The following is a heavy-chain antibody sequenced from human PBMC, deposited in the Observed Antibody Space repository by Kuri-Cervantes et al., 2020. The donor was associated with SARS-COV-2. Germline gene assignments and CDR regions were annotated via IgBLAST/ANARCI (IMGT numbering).Heavy chain of an antibody. CDR1: GYTFTSYG. D-gene: IGHD6-13*01. V-gene: IGHV1-18*04. CDR3: ARSTAGYSSSWYTDY. J-gene: IGHJ4*02. CDR2: ISAYNGNT. Sequence: ASVKVSCKASGYTFTSYGISWVRQAPGQGLEWMGWISAYNGNTNYAQKLQGRVTMTRVTSTSTVYMELSSLRSEDTAVYYCARSTAGYSSSWYTDYWGQGTLVTVSS.